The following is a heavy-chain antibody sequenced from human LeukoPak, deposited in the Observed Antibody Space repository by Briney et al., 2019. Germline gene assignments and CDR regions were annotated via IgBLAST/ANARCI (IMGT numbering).Heavy chain of an antibody. CDR1: GGSISSSYYY. Sequence: SETLSLTCTVSGGSISSSYYYWGWIRQPPGKGLEWIVSIYYSGSTYYNPSLKSRVTISVDTSKNQFSLKLRSVTAADTAVYYCASLLDSSGYSDAFDIWGQGTMVTVSS. D-gene: IGHD3-22*01. J-gene: IGHJ3*02. V-gene: IGHV4-39*01. CDR2: IYYSGST. CDR3: ASLLDSSGYSDAFDI.